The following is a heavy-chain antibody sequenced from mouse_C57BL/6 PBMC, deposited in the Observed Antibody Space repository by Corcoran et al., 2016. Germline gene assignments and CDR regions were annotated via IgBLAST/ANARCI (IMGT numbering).Heavy chain of an antibody. CDR2: INPNNCGT. CDR3: VRHYYGSSPPAMDY. V-gene: IGHV1-18*01. Sequence: EVQLQQSGPELVKPGASVKIPCKASGYTFTDYNMDWVKQSHGKSLEWIGDINPNNCGTIYNQKFKGKATLTVDKSSSTAYMELRSLTSEDTAVYYCVRHYYGSSPPAMDYCGQATSVTVSS. J-gene: IGHJ4*01. CDR1: GYTFTDYN. D-gene: IGHD1-1*01.